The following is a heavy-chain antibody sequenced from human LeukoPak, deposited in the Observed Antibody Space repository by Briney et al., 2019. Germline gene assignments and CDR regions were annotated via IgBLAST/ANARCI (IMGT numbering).Heavy chain of an antibody. CDR2: IYYSGST. CDR1: GGSISSYY. CDR3: ARIRPPDYYYYYYMDV. J-gene: IGHJ6*03. V-gene: IGHV4-59*01. Sequence: SETLSLTCTVSGGSISSYYWSWIRQPPGKGLEWIGYIYYSGSTNYNPSLKSRVTISVDTSKNQFSLKLSSVTAADTAVYYCARIRPPDYYYYYYMDVWGKGTTVIVS.